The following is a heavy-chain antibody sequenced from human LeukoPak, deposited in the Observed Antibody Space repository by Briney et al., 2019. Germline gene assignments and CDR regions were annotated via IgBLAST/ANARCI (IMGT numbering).Heavy chain of an antibody. Sequence: ASVKVSCKASGYTFTSYGISWVRQAPGQGLEWMGWISAYNGNTNYAQKLQGRVTMTTDTSTSTAYMELRSLRSDDTAVYYCARVGGLIQLWLLSFDAFDIWGQGTMVTVSS. CDR1: GYTFTSYG. CDR2: ISAYNGNT. J-gene: IGHJ3*02. V-gene: IGHV1-18*01. CDR3: ARVGGLIQLWLLSFDAFDI. D-gene: IGHD5-18*01.